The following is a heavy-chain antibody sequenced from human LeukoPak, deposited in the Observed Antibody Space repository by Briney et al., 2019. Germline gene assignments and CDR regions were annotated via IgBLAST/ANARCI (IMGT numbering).Heavy chain of an antibody. CDR1: GYTSTGYY. Sequence: ASVKVSCKASGYTSTGYYMHWVRQAPGQGLEWMGWINPNSGGTNYAQKFQGRVTMTRDTSISTAYMELSRLRSDDTAVYYCARALAVANDFDYWGQGTLVTVSS. CDR3: ARALAVANDFDY. J-gene: IGHJ4*02. D-gene: IGHD6-19*01. CDR2: INPNSGGT. V-gene: IGHV1-2*02.